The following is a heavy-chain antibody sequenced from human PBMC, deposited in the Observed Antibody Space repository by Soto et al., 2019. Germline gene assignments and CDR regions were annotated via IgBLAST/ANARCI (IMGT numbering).Heavy chain of an antibody. V-gene: IGHV5-51*01. CDR1: GYSFTSYW. D-gene: IGHD4-17*01. J-gene: IGHJ4*01. Sequence: GESLKISCQASGYSFTSYWIGWVRQMPGKGLEWMGTIYPADSDTRYSPSFEGQVTISADKSISTAYMQWNSLKASDSAMYYCARKDYGGNSIDYWGHGTLVTVSS. CDR2: IYPADSDT. CDR3: ARKDYGGNSIDY.